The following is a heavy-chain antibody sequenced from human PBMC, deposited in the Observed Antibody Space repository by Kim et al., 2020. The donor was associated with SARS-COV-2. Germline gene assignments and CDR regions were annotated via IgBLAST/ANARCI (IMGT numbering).Heavy chain of an antibody. CDR3: ARDREEVLLWFGVLLFGYFDY. CDR1: GFTFSSYA. V-gene: IGHV3-30*04. CDR2: ISYDGSNK. Sequence: GGSLRLSCAASGFTFSSYAMHWVRQAPGKGLEWVAVISYDGSNKYYADSVKGRFTISRDNSKNTLYLQMNSLRAEDTAVYYCARDREEVLLWFGVLLFGYFDYWGQGTLVTVSS. D-gene: IGHD3-10*01. J-gene: IGHJ4*02.